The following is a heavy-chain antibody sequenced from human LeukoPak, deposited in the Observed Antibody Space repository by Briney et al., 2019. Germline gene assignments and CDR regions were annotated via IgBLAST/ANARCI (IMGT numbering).Heavy chain of an antibody. V-gene: IGHV3-30-3*01. Sequence: GGSLRLSCAASGFTFSSYAMHWVRQAPGKGLEWVAVISYDGSNKYYADSVKGRFTISRDNSKNTLYLQMNSLRAEDTAVYYCARLPSSSYDYGDYVSDYWGQGTLVTVSS. CDR1: GFTFSSYA. J-gene: IGHJ4*02. D-gene: IGHD4-17*01. CDR3: ARLPSSSYDYGDYVSDY. CDR2: ISYDGSNK.